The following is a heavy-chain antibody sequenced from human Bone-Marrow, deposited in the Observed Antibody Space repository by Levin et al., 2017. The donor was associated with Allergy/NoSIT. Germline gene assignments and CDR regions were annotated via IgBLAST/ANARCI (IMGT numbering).Heavy chain of an antibody. CDR2: IKSKTDGGTT. CDR3: TTRHYGSGSPSNWFDP. V-gene: IGHV3-15*07. CDR1: GFTFSNAW. Sequence: GESLKISCAASGFTFSNAWMNWVRQAPGKGLEWVGRIKSKTDGGTTDYAAPVKGRFTISRDDSKNTLYLQMNSLKTEDTAVYYCTTRHYGSGSPSNWFDPWGQGTLVTVSS. J-gene: IGHJ5*02. D-gene: IGHD3-10*01.